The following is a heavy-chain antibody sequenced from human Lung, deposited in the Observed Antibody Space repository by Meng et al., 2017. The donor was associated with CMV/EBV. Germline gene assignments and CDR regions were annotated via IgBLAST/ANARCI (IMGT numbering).Heavy chain of an antibody. CDR2: INTKRGGP. Sequence: ASVXVSXKGSGYSFTGGYYMHWVRQAPGQGLEWMGWINTKRGGPNYGEKFQGRVTMTRDTSISTVYMEVSRLRPDDTAVYYCARGPTVTRFDYWCQGTLVTVSS. CDR1: GYSFTGGYY. D-gene: IGHD4-11*01. CDR3: ARGPTVTRFDY. V-gene: IGHV1-2*02. J-gene: IGHJ4*02.